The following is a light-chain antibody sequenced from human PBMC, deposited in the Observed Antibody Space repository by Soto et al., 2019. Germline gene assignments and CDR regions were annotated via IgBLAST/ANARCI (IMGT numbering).Light chain of an antibody. CDR2: GNS. V-gene: IGLV1-40*01. Sequence: QSVLTQPPSVSGAPGQRVTISCTGSSSNIGAGYDVHWYQQLPGTAPKLLIYGNSNRPSGAPDRFSGSKSVTSASLAITGLQAEDEAYYYCQSYDSSLFWVFGGGTKLTVL. J-gene: IGLJ3*02. CDR1: SSNIGAGYD. CDR3: QSYDSSLFWV.